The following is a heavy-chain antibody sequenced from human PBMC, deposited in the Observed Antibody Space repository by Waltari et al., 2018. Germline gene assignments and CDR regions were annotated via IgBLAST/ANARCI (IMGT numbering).Heavy chain of an antibody. CDR3: ARGGDVVAMFDYDGFDT. CDR2: VNTNKSAT. CDR1: GYTFINYE. V-gene: IGHV1-8*02. Sequence: QVQLVQSGAEVLRPGASVKVACQASGYTFINYEIHWGGQAAGQGLGWWGWVNTNKSATAYAQKIQGSITMTWDTTISTAYLEMCNMRTVDAAVLYCARGGDVVAMFDYDGFDTWGQGTLVTVSS. J-gene: IGHJ5*02. D-gene: IGHD3-10*02.